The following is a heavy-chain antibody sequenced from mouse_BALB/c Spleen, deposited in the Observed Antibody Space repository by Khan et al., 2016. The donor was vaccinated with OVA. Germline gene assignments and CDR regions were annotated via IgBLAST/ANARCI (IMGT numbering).Heavy chain of an antibody. CDR3: ARAYYRYEGYYAMDY. J-gene: IGHJ4*01. CDR1: GFSLSRYN. CDR2: IWGGGGT. Sequence: VQLVESGPGLVAPSQSLSITCTVSGFSLSRYNIHWVRQPPGKGLEWLGMIWGGGGTDYNSTLKSRLSIRKDNSQSQVLLKMNSLQTDDTAMYYCARAYYRYEGYYAMDYWGQGTSVTVSS. V-gene: IGHV2-6-4*01. D-gene: IGHD2-14*01.